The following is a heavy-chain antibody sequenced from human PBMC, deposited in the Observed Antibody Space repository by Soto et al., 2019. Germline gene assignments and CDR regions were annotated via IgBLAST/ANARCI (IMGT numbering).Heavy chain of an antibody. CDR1: GGTFSSYA. Sequence: QVQLVQSGAEVKKPGSSVKVSCKASGGTFSSYAISWVRQAPGQGLEWMGGIIPIFGTANYAQKFQGRVTITADEATSTAYMELSSLRSEDTAVYYCARGAVAAAGFWYFDLWGRGTLVTVSS. J-gene: IGHJ2*01. CDR3: ARGAVAAAGFWYFDL. D-gene: IGHD6-13*01. CDR2: IIPIFGTA. V-gene: IGHV1-69*01.